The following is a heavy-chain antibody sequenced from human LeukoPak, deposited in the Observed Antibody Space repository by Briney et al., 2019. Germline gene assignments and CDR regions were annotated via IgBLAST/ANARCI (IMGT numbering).Heavy chain of an antibody. Sequence: GASVKVSCKASGYRFTDYYMHWVRQAPGQGLEWMGWINPINGDTIYAQKFRGRVTVTRDTSITTADMELSRLRSDDTAVYYCASGDHRGGDYSSGNWDQGTLVTVSS. CDR1: GYRFTDYY. CDR2: INPINGDT. J-gene: IGHJ4*02. V-gene: IGHV1-2*02. D-gene: IGHD2-21*01. CDR3: ASGDHRGGDYSSGN.